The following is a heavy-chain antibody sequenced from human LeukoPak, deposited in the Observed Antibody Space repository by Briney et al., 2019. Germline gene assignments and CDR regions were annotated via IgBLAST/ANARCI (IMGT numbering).Heavy chain of an antibody. J-gene: IGHJ6*03. V-gene: IGHV3-66*01. D-gene: IGHD3-10*01. CDR2: IYSGRST. CDR1: GFTVSSNY. Sequence: GGSLRLSCAASGFTVSSNYMSWVRQAPGKGLEWVSVIYSGRSTYYADSVKGRFTISRDNSKNTLYLQMNSLRAEDTAVYYCAREKTGDYYYMDVWGKGTTVTISS. CDR3: AREKTGDYYYMDV.